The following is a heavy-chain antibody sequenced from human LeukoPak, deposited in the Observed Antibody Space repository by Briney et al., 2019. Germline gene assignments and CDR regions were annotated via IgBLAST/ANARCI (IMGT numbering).Heavy chain of an antibody. J-gene: IGHJ4*02. CDR1: GFTFSSYE. CDR2: ISTSGNTI. Sequence: GGSLRLSCAASGFTFSSYEMNWVRQAPGKGLEWVSYISTSGNTIYYADSVKGRFTISRDNAKNSLYLQMNSLRAEDTALYYCARDPSSGWYAYDYWGQGTLVTVSS. D-gene: IGHD6-19*01. CDR3: ARDPSSGWYAYDY. V-gene: IGHV3-48*03.